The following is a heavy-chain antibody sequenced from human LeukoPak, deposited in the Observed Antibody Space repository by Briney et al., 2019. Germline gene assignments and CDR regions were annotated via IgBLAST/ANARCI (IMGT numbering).Heavy chain of an antibody. CDR3: ARGLYSIGRDTLDY. D-gene: IGHD2-21*02. J-gene: IGHJ4*02. Sequence: SETLSLTCTVSGASISDYYWSWIRQPAGKGLEWIGRISTRGSTNYNPSLNSPVTMTVDTSKDQFSLNLTSVTAADTAVYYCARGLYSIGRDTLDYWGQGTLVTVSS. CDR2: ISTRGST. CDR1: GASISDYY. V-gene: IGHV4-4*07.